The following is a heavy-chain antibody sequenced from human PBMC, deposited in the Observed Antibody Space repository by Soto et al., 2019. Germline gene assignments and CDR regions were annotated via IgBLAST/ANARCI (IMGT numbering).Heavy chain of an antibody. V-gene: IGHV2-5*02. CDR1: GFSLSTSGVG. J-gene: IGHJ5*02. CDR3: AHRRGYDFWSGFPIAYNWFDP. Sequence: SGPTLVNPTQTLTLTCTFSGFSLSTSGVGVGWIRQPPGRALEWLALIYWDDDKRYSPSLKSRLTITKDTSKNQVVLTMTNMDPVDTATYYCAHRRGYDFWSGFPIAYNWFDPWGQGTLVTVSS. CDR2: IYWDDDK. D-gene: IGHD3-3*01.